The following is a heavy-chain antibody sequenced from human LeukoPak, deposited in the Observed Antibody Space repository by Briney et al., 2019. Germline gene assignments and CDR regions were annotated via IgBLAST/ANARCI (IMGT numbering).Heavy chain of an antibody. CDR3: ARQAYYYDSSGKPHENYFDN. CDR2: IYPGDSDT. J-gene: IGHJ4*02. D-gene: IGHD3-22*01. CDR1: EYSITSFW. Sequence: GESLKISCKGSEYSITSFWIGWVRQMPGKGLEWMGIIYPGDSDTRYSPSFQGQVTISADKSINTAYLQWSSLKASDTAIYYCARQAYYYDSSGKPHENYFDNWGQGTLVTVSS. V-gene: IGHV5-51*01.